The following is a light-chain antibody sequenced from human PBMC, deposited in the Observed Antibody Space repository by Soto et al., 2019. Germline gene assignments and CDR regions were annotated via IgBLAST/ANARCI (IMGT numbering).Light chain of an antibody. J-gene: IGLJ2*01. V-gene: IGLV2-14*03. CDR3: SSYTSRGTLV. CDR2: DVT. CDR1: TTDIRRYNY. Sequence: QSALTQPASVSGAPGQSITISCTGTTTDIRRYNYVSWYQHLPDKAPKLILYDVTNRPSGVSDRFSGSKSGTTASLTISGLQHEDEDSYYYSSYTSRGTLVFGGGTKLTVL.